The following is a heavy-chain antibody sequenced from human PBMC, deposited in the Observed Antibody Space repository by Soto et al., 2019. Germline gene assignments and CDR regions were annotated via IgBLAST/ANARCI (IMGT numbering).Heavy chain of an antibody. D-gene: IGHD3-3*01. CDR2: IYYSGST. V-gene: IGHV4-59*01. CDR1: GGSISSNY. J-gene: IGHJ5*02. Sequence: SETLSLTCTVSGGSISSNYWSWIRQPPGKGLEWIGYIYYSGSTNYNPSLKSRVTISVDTSKNQFSLKLSSVTAADTAVYYCARDQIGYDFWSGYSNDWFDPWGQGTLVTVSS. CDR3: ARDQIGYDFWSGYSNDWFDP.